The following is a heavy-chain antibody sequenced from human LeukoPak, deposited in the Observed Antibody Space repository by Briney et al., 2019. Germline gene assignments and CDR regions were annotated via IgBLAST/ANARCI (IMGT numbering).Heavy chain of an antibody. CDR3: AKESSETGYYIF. Sequence: PGGSLRLSCSASGFTFGSYSMHWVRQAPGKGLEYVSAISGNGGSTYYADFVKGRFTISRDNSKNMLFFEMSSLRAEDTAVYYCAKESSETGYYIFWGQGTLVTVSS. V-gene: IGHV3-64*05. CDR2: ISGNGGST. CDR1: GFTFGSYS. D-gene: IGHD3-9*01. J-gene: IGHJ4*02.